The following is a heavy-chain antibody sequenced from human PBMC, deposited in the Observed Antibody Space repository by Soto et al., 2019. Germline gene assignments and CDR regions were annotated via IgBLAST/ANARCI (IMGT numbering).Heavy chain of an antibody. CDR1: GVTFNNAW. J-gene: IGHJ4*02. CDR2: IKSKTDGGTT. V-gene: IGHV3-15*07. D-gene: IGHD4-17*01. CDR3: TTFGNYGGNSPFDC. Sequence: EVQLVESGGGLVKPGGSLRLSCAASGVTFNNAWMNWVRQAPGKGLEWVGRIKSKTDGGTTDFAAPVKGRFTISRDDSKTALYLAMNSLKTEGTAVYYCTTFGNYGGNSPFDCWGQGTLGTVSS.